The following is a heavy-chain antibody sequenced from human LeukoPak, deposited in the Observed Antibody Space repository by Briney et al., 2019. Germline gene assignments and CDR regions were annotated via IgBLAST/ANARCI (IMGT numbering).Heavy chain of an antibody. J-gene: IGHJ6*03. CDR3: ARDAQWLVPEGYYFYMDV. CDR2: ISSSSSYI. Sequence: PGGSLRLSCAGSGFTFSRYSMNWFRQAPGKGLERVSSISSSSSYIFYANSVKGRFTISRDNANNSLYPQMSSLRAEDTAVYYCARDAQWLVPEGYYFYMDVWGKGTTVTVSS. CDR1: GFTFSRYS. D-gene: IGHD6-19*01. V-gene: IGHV3-21*01.